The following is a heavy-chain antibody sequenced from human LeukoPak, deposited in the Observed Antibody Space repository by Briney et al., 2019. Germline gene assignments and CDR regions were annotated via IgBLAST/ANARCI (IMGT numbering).Heavy chain of an antibody. Sequence: GESLKISCKGSGYSFTSYWIGWVRQMPGKGLEWMGIIYPGDSDTRYSPSFQGQVTTSADKSISTAYLQWSSLKASDTAMYYCARWEGYCSSTSCSNRGFDYWGQGTLVTVSS. CDR3: ARWEGYCSSTSCSNRGFDY. CDR2: IYPGDSDT. V-gene: IGHV5-51*01. CDR1: GYSFTSYW. D-gene: IGHD2-2*01. J-gene: IGHJ4*02.